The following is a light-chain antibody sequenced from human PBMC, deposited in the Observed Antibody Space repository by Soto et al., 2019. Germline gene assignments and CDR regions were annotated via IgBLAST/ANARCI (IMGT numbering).Light chain of an antibody. CDR1: SSNIGAGYD. CDR3: QXYDSSLSARG. Sequence: QSVLTQPPSVSGAPGQRVTISCTGSSSNIGAGYDVHWYQQLPGTAPKLLIYGNSNRPSGVPDRFSGSKSGTSASLAITGLQAEDEADYYCQXYDSSLSARGFGTGT. V-gene: IGLV1-40*01. CDR2: GNS. J-gene: IGLJ1*01.